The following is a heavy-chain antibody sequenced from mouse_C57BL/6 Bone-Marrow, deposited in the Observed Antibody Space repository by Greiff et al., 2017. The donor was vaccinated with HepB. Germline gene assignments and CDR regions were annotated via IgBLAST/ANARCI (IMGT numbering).Heavy chain of an antibody. D-gene: IGHD1-1*01. CDR2: IRLKSDNYAT. J-gene: IGHJ3*01. Sequence: EVKVEESGGGLVQPGGSMKLSCVASGFTFSNYWMNWVRQSPEKGLEWVAQIRLKSDNYATHYAESVKGRFTITRDDSKSSVYLQMNNLRAEDTGIYYCTGDYGSSYEKFAYWGQGTLVTVSA. CDR3: TGDYGSSYEKFAY. CDR1: GFTFSNYW. V-gene: IGHV6-3*01.